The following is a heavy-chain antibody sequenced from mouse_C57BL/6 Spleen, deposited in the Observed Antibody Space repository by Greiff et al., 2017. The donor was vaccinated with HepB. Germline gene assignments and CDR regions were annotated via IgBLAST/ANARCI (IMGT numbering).Heavy chain of an antibody. D-gene: IGHD2-4*01. CDR2: INPNNGGT. CDR1: GYTFTDYY. CDR3: ARRGLRRYYYAMDY. J-gene: IGHJ4*01. V-gene: IGHV1-26*01. Sequence: VQLQQSGPELVKPGASVKISCKASGYTFTDYYMNWVKQSHGKSLEWIGDINPNNGGTSYNQKFKGKATLTVDKSSSTAYMELRSLTSEDSAVYYCARRGLRRYYYAMDYWGQGTSVTVSS.